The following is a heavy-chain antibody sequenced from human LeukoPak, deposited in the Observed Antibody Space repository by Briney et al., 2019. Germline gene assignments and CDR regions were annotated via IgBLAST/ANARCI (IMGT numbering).Heavy chain of an antibody. CDR1: GGSISSGGYS. V-gene: IGHV4-61*08. CDR3: ASRKLGNDY. D-gene: IGHD7-27*01. Sequence: SETLSLTCAVPGGSISSGGYSCNWTRHSPRKGLEWIGYIYHTGSTSYSPSLKSRVTISADTSQKQFSLKLSSVTAADTAVYYCASRKLGNDYWGQGTLVTVSS. CDR2: IYHTGST. J-gene: IGHJ4*02.